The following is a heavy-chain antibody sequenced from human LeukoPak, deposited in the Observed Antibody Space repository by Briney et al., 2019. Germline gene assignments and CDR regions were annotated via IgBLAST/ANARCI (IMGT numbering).Heavy chain of an antibody. Sequence: GGSLRLSCAASGFTFSSYAMSWVRQAPGKGLEWVSAISGSGGSTYYADSVKGRFTTSRDNSKNTLYLQMNSLRAEDTAVYYCATGAPIVVVPYQDAFDIWGQGTMVTVSS. CDR2: ISGSGGST. CDR3: ATGAPIVVVPYQDAFDI. D-gene: IGHD3-22*01. V-gene: IGHV3-23*01. CDR1: GFTFSSYA. J-gene: IGHJ3*02.